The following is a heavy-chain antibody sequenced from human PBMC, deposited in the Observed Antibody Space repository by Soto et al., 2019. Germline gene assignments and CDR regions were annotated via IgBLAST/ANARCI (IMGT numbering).Heavy chain of an antibody. CDR3: ARLLVPAAQSDYGSGSYSWFDY. J-gene: IGHJ4*02. CDR1: GYSISSSNW. V-gene: IGHV4-28*01. D-gene: IGHD3-10*01. Sequence: SETLSLTCAVSGYSISSSNWWGWIRQPPGKGLEWIGYIYYSGTTYYNPSLKSRVTISVDTSKNQFSLKLSSVTAADTAVYYCARLLVPAAQSDYGSGSYSWFDYWGQGTLVTVS. CDR2: IYYSGTT.